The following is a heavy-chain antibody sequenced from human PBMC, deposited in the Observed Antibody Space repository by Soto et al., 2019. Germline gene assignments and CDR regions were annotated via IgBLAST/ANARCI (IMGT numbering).Heavy chain of an antibody. CDR2: IYYSGST. D-gene: IGHD1-26*01. Sequence: SETLSLTCTVSGGSISSGGYYLSWIRQHPGKGLEWIGYIYYSGSTYYNPSLKSRVTISVDTSKNQFSLKLSSVTAADTAVYYCARVEATDYYGMDVWGQGTTVTVSS. CDR1: GGSISSGGYY. V-gene: IGHV4-31*03. J-gene: IGHJ6*02. CDR3: ARVEATDYYGMDV.